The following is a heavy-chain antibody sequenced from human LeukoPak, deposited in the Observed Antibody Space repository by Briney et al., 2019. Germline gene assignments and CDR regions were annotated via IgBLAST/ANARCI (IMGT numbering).Heavy chain of an antibody. CDR2: IKQDGSEK. Sequence: GGSLRLSCAASGFTFSSYWMSWVRQAPGKGLEWVANIKQDGSEKYYVDSVKGRFTISRDNAKNSLYLQMNSLRDEDTAVYYCAREATRSYCSSTSCSRDHWGQGTLVTVSS. CDR3: AREATRSYCSSTSCSRDH. J-gene: IGHJ4*02. CDR1: GFTFSSYW. V-gene: IGHV3-7*01. D-gene: IGHD2-2*01.